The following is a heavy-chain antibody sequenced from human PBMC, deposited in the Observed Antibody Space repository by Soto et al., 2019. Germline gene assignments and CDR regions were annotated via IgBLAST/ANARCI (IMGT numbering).Heavy chain of an antibody. V-gene: IGHV3-30*18. CDR3: AKESKSEIVATMCRYYYCYGMDV. CDR2: ISYDGSNK. D-gene: IGHD5-12*01. J-gene: IGHJ6*02. CDR1: GFTFNSYG. Sequence: AGGSLRLSCAASGFTFNSYGMHWVSQAPGKGLEWVAVISYDGSNKYYADSVKGRFTISRDNSKNTLYLQMNSLRAEDTAVYYCAKESKSEIVATMCRYYYCYGMDVWGQGTTVTVSS.